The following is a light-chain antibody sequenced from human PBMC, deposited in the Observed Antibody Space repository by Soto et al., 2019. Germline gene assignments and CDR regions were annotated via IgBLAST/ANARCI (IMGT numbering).Light chain of an antibody. J-gene: IGLJ2*01. CDR1: SGAVSPTHY. Sequence: QTVVTQEPSVSVSLGGTVTLTCGLSSGAVSPTHYPSWYQQTPGQAPRTLIYSTNTRSSGVPDRFSGSILGNKAALTITGAQAEDECDYHGALYMGRGIAVFGGGTTLTVL. CDR3: ALYMGRGIAV. V-gene: IGLV8-61*01. CDR2: STN.